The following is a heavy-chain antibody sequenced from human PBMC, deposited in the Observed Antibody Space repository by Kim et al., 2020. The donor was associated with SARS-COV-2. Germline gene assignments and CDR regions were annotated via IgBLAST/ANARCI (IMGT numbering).Heavy chain of an antibody. V-gene: IGHV1-2*02. CDR3: ARAPVQLERRIIWFDP. Sequence: FQGRVTMTRDTSISTAYMELSRLRSDDTAVYYCARAPVQLERRIIWFDPWGQGTLVTVSS. D-gene: IGHD1-1*01. J-gene: IGHJ5*02.